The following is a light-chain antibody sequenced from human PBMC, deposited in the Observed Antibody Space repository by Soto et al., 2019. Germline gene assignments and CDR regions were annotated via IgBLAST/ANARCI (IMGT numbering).Light chain of an antibody. CDR1: QSVSSY. CDR2: DAS. V-gene: IGKV3-20*01. Sequence: DIVMTQSPATLSLSPGERATLSFRASQSVSSYLAWYQQKPGQAPRLLIYDASTRSTGIPDRFRGSGSGTDFTLNISRVEPEDFAVYFCQQYGYSPPWTFGQGTKVDIK. CDR3: QQYGYSPPWT. J-gene: IGKJ1*01.